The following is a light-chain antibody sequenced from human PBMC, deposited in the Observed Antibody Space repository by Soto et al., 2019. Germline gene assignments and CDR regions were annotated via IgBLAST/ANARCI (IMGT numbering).Light chain of an antibody. V-gene: IGLV3-25*02. CDR1: ALPKQY. Sequence: SYELTQPPSVSVSPGQTARITCSGDALPKQYAYWYQQKPGQAPVLVIYKDSERPSGIPERFSGSSSGTTVTLTISGVQAEDEADYYCQSADSSGTYHGVFGGGTKLTVL. J-gene: IGLJ3*02. CDR2: KDS. CDR3: QSADSSGTYHGV.